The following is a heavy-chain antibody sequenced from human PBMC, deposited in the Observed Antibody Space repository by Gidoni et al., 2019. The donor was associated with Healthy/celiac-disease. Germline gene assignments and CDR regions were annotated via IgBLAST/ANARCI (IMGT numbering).Heavy chain of an antibody. CDR3: ARDRTTVTLWGGMDV. CDR1: GFTFSSYS. Sequence: EVQLVESGGGLVKPGGSLRLSCAASGFTFSSYSMNWVRQAPGKGLEWVSSISSSGSTIYYADSVKVRFTISRDNAKNSLYLQMNSLRAEDTAVYYCARDRTTVTLWGGMDVWGQGTTVTVSS. V-gene: IGHV3-21*01. J-gene: IGHJ6*02. D-gene: IGHD4-17*01. CDR2: ISSSGSTI.